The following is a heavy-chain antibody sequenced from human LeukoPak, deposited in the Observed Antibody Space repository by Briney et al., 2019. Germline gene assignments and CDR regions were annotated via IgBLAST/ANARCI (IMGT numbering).Heavy chain of an antibody. CDR3: VKGHCSSTSCYYYYGMDV. D-gene: IGHD2-2*01. J-gene: IGHJ6*04. CDR2: ISRNGGST. Sequence: PGGSLRLSCSASGFTFSSYAMQWVRQAPGKGLEYVSAISRNGGSTYYADSVKGRFTISIDNSKNTLYLQMSSLRAEDTAVYYCVKGHCSSTSCYYYYGMDVWGKGTTVTVSS. CDR1: GFTFSSYA. V-gene: IGHV3-64D*06.